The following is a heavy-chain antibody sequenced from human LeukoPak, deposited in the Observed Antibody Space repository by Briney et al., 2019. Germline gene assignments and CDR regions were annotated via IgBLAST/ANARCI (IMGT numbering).Heavy chain of an antibody. Sequence: SETLALTCTVSGGSISSSSYYWGWIRQPPGKGVEWIGSIYYSGSTYYNASLKSRVTISVDTAKTQFSLKLSSVTAADTAVYSCARYLVAKKDAFDIWGQGTMVTVSS. V-gene: IGHV4-39*01. CDR3: ARYLVAKKDAFDI. J-gene: IGHJ3*02. D-gene: IGHD5-12*01. CDR2: IYYSGST. CDR1: GGSISSSSYY.